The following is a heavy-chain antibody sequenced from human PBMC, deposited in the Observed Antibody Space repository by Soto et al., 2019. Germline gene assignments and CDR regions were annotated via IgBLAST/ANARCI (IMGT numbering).Heavy chain of an antibody. CDR3: ARSEAVPSYYCYGMDV. V-gene: IGHV1-3*05. CDR1: GYTFTSYA. Sequence: QVQLVQSGAEEKKPGASVKVSCKASGYTFTSYAMHWVRQAPGQRLEWMGWINAGNGNTKYSQKFQGRVTITRDTSASTAYMELSSLRSEDTAVYYCARSEAVPSYYCYGMDVWGQGTTVTVSS. CDR2: INAGNGNT. J-gene: IGHJ6*02.